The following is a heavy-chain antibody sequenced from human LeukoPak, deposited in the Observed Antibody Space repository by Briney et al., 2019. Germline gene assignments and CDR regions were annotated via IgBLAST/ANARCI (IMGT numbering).Heavy chain of an antibody. CDR3: ARVVPITSADFFDY. V-gene: IGHV4-39*07. D-gene: IGHD6-13*01. J-gene: IGHJ4*02. Sequence: SETLSLTCTVSGDSISSYYWSWIRQPPGKGLEWIGTVYYSGSAYYNLSLKSRVTISVDTSKNQFSLRLTSVTAADTAVYYCARVVPITSADFFDYWGQGTLVTVSS. CDR2: VYYSGSA. CDR1: GDSISSYY.